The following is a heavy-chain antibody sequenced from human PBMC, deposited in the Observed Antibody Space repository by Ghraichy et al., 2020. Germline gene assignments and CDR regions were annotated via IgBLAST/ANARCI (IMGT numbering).Heavy chain of an antibody. J-gene: IGHJ3*01. Sequence: GESLRLSCAASGFTFSDHYMSWIRQAPGKGLEWVANIRQDGRFKHYVDSVKGRFTISRDNAKNSLYLQMNSLRAEDTAVYYCAREARVGPTDDASDVWGQGTMLTVSS. CDR2: IRQDGRFK. CDR3: AREARVGPTDDASDV. D-gene: IGHD1-26*01. CDR1: GFTFSDHY. V-gene: IGHV3-7*03.